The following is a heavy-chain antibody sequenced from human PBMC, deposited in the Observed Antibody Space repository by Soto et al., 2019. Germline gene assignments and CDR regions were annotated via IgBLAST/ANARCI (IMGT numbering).Heavy chain of an antibody. Sequence: GGSLRLSCAASGFTFSSYAMHWFRQAPGKGLEWVAVISYDGTNKFYADSVKGRFTISRDNSKSTLYLQVDSLRPEDAAVYYCARDPKTSGGQHWAFNYFDSWGQGTLVTVSS. CDR1: GFTFSSYA. CDR3: ARDPKTSGGQHWAFNYFDS. V-gene: IGHV3-30-3*01. D-gene: IGHD7-27*01. CDR2: ISYDGTNK. J-gene: IGHJ4*02.